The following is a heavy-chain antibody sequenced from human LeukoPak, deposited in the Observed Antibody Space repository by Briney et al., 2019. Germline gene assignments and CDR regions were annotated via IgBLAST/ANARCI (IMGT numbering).Heavy chain of an antibody. CDR1: GFTFSSYA. V-gene: IGHV3-23*01. CDR2: ISGSGGST. D-gene: IGHD3-22*01. CDR3: AKDPDSSGYLYYFDY. J-gene: IGHJ4*02. Sequence: PGGSLRLSXAASGFTFSSYAMSWVRQAPGKGLEWVSAISGSGGSTYYADSVKGRFTISRDNSKNTLYLQMNSLRAEDTAVYYCAKDPDSSGYLYYFDYWGQGTLVTVSS.